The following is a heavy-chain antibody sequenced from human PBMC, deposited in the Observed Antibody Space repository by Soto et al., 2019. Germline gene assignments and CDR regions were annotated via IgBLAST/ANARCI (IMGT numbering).Heavy chain of an antibody. Sequence: PSETLSLTCAVYGGSFSGYYWSWIRQPPGKGLEWIGEINHSGSTNYNPSLKSRVTISVDTSKNQFSLKLSSVTAADTAVYYCARERQYQLLLNWFDPWGQGTLVTVSS. J-gene: IGHJ5*02. V-gene: IGHV4-34*01. D-gene: IGHD2-2*01. CDR3: ARERQYQLLLNWFDP. CDR2: INHSGST. CDR1: GGSFSGYY.